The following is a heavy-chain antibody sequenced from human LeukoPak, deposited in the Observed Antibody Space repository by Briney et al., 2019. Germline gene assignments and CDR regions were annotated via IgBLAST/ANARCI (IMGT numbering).Heavy chain of an antibody. CDR3: ARLDAVAATPTSFDY. Sequence: SETLSLTCTVSGGSISIFYWSWIRQPPGKGLEWIGDIYYSGTTNYNPSLKSRLTISLDTSKNQFSLRLTSVTAADTAVYYCARLDAVAATPTSFDYWGQGTLVTVSS. CDR2: IYYSGTT. CDR1: GGSISIFY. D-gene: IGHD6-19*01. V-gene: IGHV4-59*01. J-gene: IGHJ4*02.